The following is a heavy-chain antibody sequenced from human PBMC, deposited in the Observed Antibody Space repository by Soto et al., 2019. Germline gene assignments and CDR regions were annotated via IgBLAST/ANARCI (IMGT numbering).Heavy chain of an antibody. CDR3: ARDWIKYRGVEAQPFDY. Sequence: GGSLRLSCAASGFTFSSYAMHWVRQAPGKGLEWVAVISYDGSNKYYADSVKGRFTISRDNSKNTLYLQMNSLRAEDTAVYYCARDWIKYRGVEAQPFDYWGQGTLVTVSS. CDR2: ISYDGSNK. V-gene: IGHV3-30-3*01. CDR1: GFTFSSYA. D-gene: IGHD3-10*01. J-gene: IGHJ4*02.